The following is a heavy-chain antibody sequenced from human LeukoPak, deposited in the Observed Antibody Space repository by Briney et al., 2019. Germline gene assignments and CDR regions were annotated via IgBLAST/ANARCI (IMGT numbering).Heavy chain of an antibody. J-gene: IGHJ5*02. CDR2: IREERGQE. CDR3: ASLDTAKQPLANH. CDR1: GLTASNHW. D-gene: IGHD5-18*01. V-gene: IGHV3-7*03. Sequence: GGSLRLTCVASGLTASNHWMSWVRQAPGKGLEWVANIREERGQEYYVDSVKGRFTISKNSAKNSLYLQMNTLRVEDTAMYYCASLDTAKQPLANHWGQGTLVTVSS.